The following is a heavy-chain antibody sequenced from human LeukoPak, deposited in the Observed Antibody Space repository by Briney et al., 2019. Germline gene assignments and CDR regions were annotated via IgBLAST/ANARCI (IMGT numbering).Heavy chain of an antibody. D-gene: IGHD3-22*01. Sequence: SVKVSCKASGGTFSSYAISWVRQAPGQGLEWMGGIIPIFGTANYAQKFQGGVTITADESTSTAYMELSSLRSEDTAVYYCARDSSGYLLFDYWGQGTLVTVSS. V-gene: IGHV1-69*01. CDR2: IIPIFGTA. CDR3: ARDSSGYLLFDY. CDR1: GGTFSSYA. J-gene: IGHJ4*02.